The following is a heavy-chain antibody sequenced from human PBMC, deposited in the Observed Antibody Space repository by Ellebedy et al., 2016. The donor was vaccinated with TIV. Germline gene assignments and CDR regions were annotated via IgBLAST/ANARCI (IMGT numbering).Heavy chain of an antibody. CDR1: GYSFTSYW. D-gene: IGHD6-6*01. J-gene: IGHJ4*02. CDR2: IYPGDSDT. CDR3: ARPRGPYSSSSWVAEY. V-gene: IGHV5-51*01. Sequence: GESLKISCKGSGYSFTSYWIGWVRQMPGKGLEWMGIIYPGDSDTRYSPSFQGQVTISADKSISTAYLQWSSLKASDTAMYYCARPRGPYSSSSWVAEYWGQGTLVTVSS.